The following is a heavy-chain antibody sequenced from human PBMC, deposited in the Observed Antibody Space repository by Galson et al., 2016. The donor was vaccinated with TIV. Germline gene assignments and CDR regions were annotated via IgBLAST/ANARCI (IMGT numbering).Heavy chain of an antibody. CDR3: ARVNWTRAFDY. CDR2: FNPDSGAT. V-gene: IGHV1-2*02. D-gene: IGHD1-1*01. J-gene: IGHJ4*02. Sequence: SVKVSCKASGYIFINYYIHWVRQAPGQGLEWLGWFNPDSGATQYAQKFQGRVTMTRATSISTAYMELRRLISDDTAVYYCARVNWTRAFDYWGQGTQVTVSS. CDR1: GYIFINYY.